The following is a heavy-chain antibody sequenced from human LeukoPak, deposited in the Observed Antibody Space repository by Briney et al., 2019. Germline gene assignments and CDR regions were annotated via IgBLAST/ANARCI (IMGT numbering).Heavy chain of an antibody. Sequence: GGSLRLSCAASGFTCSSYSMNWVRQAPGKGLEWVSSISSSSSYIYYADSVKGRFTISRDNAKNSLYLQMNSLRAEDTAVYYCARVSHYYDSSGYFHYWGQGTLVTVSS. J-gene: IGHJ4*02. V-gene: IGHV3-21*01. D-gene: IGHD3-22*01. CDR2: ISSSSSYI. CDR3: ARVSHYYDSSGYFHY. CDR1: GFTCSSYS.